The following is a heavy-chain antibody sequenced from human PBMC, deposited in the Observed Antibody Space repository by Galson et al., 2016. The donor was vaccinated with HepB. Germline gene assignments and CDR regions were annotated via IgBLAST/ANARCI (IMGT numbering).Heavy chain of an antibody. D-gene: IGHD5-12*01. Sequence: SLRLSCAASGFTFSTYGMHWVRQAPGKGLEWVALISYDGKSESYADSVKGRVTISRDNANNALYLQMNSLRAEDTAVYYCARDGYGYWGRGTLVTVSS. V-gene: IGHV3-30*03. J-gene: IGHJ4*02. CDR3: ARDGYGY. CDR2: ISYDGKSE. CDR1: GFTFSTYG.